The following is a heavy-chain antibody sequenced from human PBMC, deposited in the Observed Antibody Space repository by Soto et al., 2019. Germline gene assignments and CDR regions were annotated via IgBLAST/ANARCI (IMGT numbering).Heavy chain of an antibody. J-gene: IGHJ4*02. CDR2: IYYSGST. CDR1: GGSISSYY. V-gene: IGHV4-59*01. Sequence: SETLSLTCTVSGGSISSYYWSWIRQPPGKGLEWIGYIYYSGSTNYNPSLKSRVTISVDTSKNQFSLKLSSVTAADTAVYYCARWMSDMSSSLNYFDYWGQGTLVTVSS. D-gene: IGHD6-6*01. CDR3: ARWMSDMSSSLNYFDY.